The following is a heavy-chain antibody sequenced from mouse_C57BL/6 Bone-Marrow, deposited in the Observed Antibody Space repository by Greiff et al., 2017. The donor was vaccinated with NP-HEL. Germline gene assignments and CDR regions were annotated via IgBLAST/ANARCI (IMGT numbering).Heavy chain of an antibody. CDR3: ARRAENDGYYLHFDY. Sequence: QVQLKESGPGILQSSQTLSLTCSFSGFSLSTSGMGVSWIRQPSGKGLEWLAHIYWDDDTRYNPSLKSRLPITKDTSRNQVFLKITSVDTADTATYYCARRAENDGYYLHFDYWGQGTTLTVSS. D-gene: IGHD2-3*01. CDR1: GFSLSTSGMG. CDR2: IYWDDDT. J-gene: IGHJ2*01. V-gene: IGHV8-12*01.